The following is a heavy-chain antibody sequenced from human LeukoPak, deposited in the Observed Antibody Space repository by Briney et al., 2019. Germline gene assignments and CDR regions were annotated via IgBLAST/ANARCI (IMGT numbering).Heavy chain of an antibody. CDR3: ARLTKNDSGSYRFGKKKRGYMDV. V-gene: IGHV4-34*01. CDR2: INHSGST. J-gene: IGHJ6*03. Sequence: PSETLSLTCAVYGGSFSGYYWSWIRQPPGKGLEWIGEINHSGSTNYNPSLKSRVTISVHTSKNQFSLKLSSVTAADTAVHYCARLTKNDSGSYRFGKKKRGYMDVWGKGTTVTISS. CDR1: GGSFSGYY. D-gene: IGHD3-10*01.